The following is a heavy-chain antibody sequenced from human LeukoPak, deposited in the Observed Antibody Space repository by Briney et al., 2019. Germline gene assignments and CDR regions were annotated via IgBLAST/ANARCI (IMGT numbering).Heavy chain of an antibody. V-gene: IGHV3-23*01. Sequence: GGSLRLSCAASGFTFSNYVMTWARQAPGKGLEWVSSISGNGGNTYYADSVKGRFTISRDNSKNSLYLQMNSLRAEDTAVYYCARRRVGGAPQKINWFDPWGQGTLVTVSS. CDR1: GFTFSNYV. D-gene: IGHD3-16*01. J-gene: IGHJ5*02. CDR2: ISGNGGNT. CDR3: ARRRVGGAPQKINWFDP.